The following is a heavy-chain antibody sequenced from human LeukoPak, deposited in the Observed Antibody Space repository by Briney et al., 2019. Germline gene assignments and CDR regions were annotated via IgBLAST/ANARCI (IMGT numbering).Heavy chain of an antibody. CDR3: ATPLDYRDSSGFHQGGD. CDR1: GFTYSDFW. Sequence: GGSLRLSCTASGFTYSDFWMTWVRQAPGKGLEWVANIKEDGSKKNYVDSVKGRFTISRDNAKNSLYLQMTGLRAEDTAMYYCATPLDYRDSSGFHQGGDWGQGTLVTVSS. CDR2: IKEDGSKK. V-gene: IGHV3-7*03. D-gene: IGHD3-22*01. J-gene: IGHJ4*02.